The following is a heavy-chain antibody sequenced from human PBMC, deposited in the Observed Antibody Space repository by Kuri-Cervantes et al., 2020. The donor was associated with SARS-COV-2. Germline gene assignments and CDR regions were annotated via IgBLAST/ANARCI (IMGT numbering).Heavy chain of an antibody. Sequence: GGSLRLSCAASGFTFSSYAMHWVRQAPGKGLEWVAVISYDGSNKYYADSVKGRFTISRDNSKNTLHLQMNSLRAEDTAVYYCARDWNPIVVVPAAMWQYYYYYGMDVWGQGTTVTVSS. J-gene: IGHJ6*02. CDR3: ARDWNPIVVVPAAMWQYYYYYGMDV. V-gene: IGHV3-30-3*01. CDR1: GFTFSSYA. CDR2: ISYDGSNK. D-gene: IGHD2-2*01.